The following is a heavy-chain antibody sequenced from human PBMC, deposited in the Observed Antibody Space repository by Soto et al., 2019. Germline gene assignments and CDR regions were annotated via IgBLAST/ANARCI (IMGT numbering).Heavy chain of an antibody. J-gene: IGHJ6*02. Sequence: QVQLVQSGAEVKKPGSSVKVSCKASGGTFSSYAISWVRQAPGQGLEWMGGIIPIFGTANYAQKFQGRVTITADDSTSTAYMELSSVRSEDTAVYYCASPRCSSTSCYPGHYYYGMDVWGQVTTGTVSS. CDR1: GGTFSSYA. D-gene: IGHD2-2*01. CDR3: ASPRCSSTSCYPGHYYYGMDV. CDR2: IIPIFGTA. V-gene: IGHV1-69*01.